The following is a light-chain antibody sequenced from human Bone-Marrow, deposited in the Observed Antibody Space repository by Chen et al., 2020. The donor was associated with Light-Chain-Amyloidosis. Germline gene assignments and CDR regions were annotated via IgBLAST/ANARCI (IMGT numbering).Light chain of an antibody. CDR1: QSLMQNNGYNF. J-gene: IGKJ2*01. CDR2: LAS. V-gene: IGKV2-28*01. Sequence: IVMTQSPLSLAVTPGESASISCTSNQSLMQNNGYNFLDWYLQKPGQSPQLLIYLASDRASGVPDRCSGSGSGKEFTLKITSVEADDVGVYFCMQTLQPLRTFGQGTKLEI. CDR3: MQTLQPLRT.